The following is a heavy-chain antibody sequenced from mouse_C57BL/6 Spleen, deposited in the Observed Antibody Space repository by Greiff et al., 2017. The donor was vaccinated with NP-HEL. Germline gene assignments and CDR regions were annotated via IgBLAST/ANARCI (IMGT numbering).Heavy chain of an antibody. CDR2: ISYDGSN. CDR3: AREWDGEGFAY. CDR1: GYSITSGYY. J-gene: IGHJ3*01. Sequence: ESGPGLVKPSQSLSLTCSVTGYSITSGYYWNWIRQFPGNKLEWMGYISYDGSNNYNPSLKNRISITRDTSKNQFFLKLNSVTTEDTATYYCAREWDGEGFAYWGQGTLVTVSA. D-gene: IGHD2-3*01. V-gene: IGHV3-6*01.